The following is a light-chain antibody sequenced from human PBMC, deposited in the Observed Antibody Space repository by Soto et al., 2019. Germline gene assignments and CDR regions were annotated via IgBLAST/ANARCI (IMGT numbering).Light chain of an antibody. CDR2: DAS. Sequence: DIQLTQSLFTLSASVGERVTLTCRASQSISSWLAWYQQNPGKAPKLLIYDASSLESGVTSRFSGSGSGTEFTFTIINLQPEDFATYYCQESYFLLGTFGRGTKVDIK. CDR1: QSISSW. J-gene: IGKJ1*01. V-gene: IGKV1-5*01. CDR3: QESYFLLGT.